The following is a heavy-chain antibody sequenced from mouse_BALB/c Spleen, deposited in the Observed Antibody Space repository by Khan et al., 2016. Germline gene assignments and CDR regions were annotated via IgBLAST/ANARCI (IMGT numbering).Heavy chain of an antibody. D-gene: IGHD2-3*01. J-gene: IGHJ1*01. Sequence: QVQLKESGPGLVAPSQSLSITCTVSGFSLTSYGVHWVRQPPGKGLEWLGVIWAGGSTNYNSALMSRLSISKDNSKSQVFLKMNSLQTDDTGMYYCARRGLLRYFDVWGAGTTVTVSS. CDR3: ARRGLLRYFDV. V-gene: IGHV2-9*02. CDR1: GFSLTSYG. CDR2: IWAGGST.